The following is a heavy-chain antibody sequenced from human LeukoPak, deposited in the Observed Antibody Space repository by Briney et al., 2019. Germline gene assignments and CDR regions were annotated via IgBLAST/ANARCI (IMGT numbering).Heavy chain of an antibody. CDR1: GFTFSDNY. D-gene: IGHD3-10*02. CDR2: ISGNGGAI. J-gene: IGHJ6*04. CDR3: AELGITMIGGV. Sequence: GGSLRLSCAASGFTFSDNYMTWVRQAPGKGLEWLSYISGNGGAIQYADSVKGRFTISRDNAKNSLYLQMNSLRAEDTAVYYCAELGITMIGGVWGKGTTVTISS. V-gene: IGHV3-11*04.